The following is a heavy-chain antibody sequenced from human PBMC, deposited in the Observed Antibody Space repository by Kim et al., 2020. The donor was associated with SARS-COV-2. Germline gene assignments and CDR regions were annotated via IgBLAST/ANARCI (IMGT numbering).Heavy chain of an antibody. Sequence: SETLSLTCTVSGGSVSSGSYYWSWIRQPPGKGLEWIGYIYYSGSTNYNPSLKSRVTISVDTSKNQFSLKLSSVTAADTAVYYCARDLLNPYYYGSGSYYNWFDPWGQGTLVTVSS. J-gene: IGHJ5*02. D-gene: IGHD3-10*01. CDR1: GGSVSSGSYY. V-gene: IGHV4-61*01. CDR3: ARDLLNPYYYGSGSYYNWFDP. CDR2: IYYSGST.